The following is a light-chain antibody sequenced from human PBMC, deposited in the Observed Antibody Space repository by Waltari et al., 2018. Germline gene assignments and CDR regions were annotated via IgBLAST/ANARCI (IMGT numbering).Light chain of an antibody. CDR2: GQD. Sequence: SSELTQDPAVSVALGQTVRITCQGDSLSRYYASWYQQRPGQAPRLVLYGQDNRPSGIPDRFPGSTSGDTASLTITGAQAEDEADYYCHSRDTISTRVFGGGTRLTV. J-gene: IGLJ3*02. CDR1: SLSRYY. CDR3: HSRDTISTRV. V-gene: IGLV3-19*01.